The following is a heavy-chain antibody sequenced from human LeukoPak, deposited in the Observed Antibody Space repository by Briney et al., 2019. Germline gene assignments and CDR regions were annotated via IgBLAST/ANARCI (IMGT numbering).Heavy chain of an antibody. J-gene: IGHJ4*02. CDR3: ARAEVSYCSGGSCYSTYYFDY. Sequence: ASVKVSCKASGGTFSSYAISWVRQAPGQGLEWMGGIIPIFGTANYAQKFQGRVTITADESTSTAYMELSSLRSEDTAVYYCARAEVSYCSGGSCYSTYYFDYWGQGTLVTVSP. CDR1: GGTFSSYA. CDR2: IIPIFGTA. D-gene: IGHD2-15*01. V-gene: IGHV1-69*13.